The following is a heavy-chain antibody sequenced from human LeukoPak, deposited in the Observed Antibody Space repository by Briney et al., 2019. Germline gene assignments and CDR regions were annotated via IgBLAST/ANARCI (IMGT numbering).Heavy chain of an antibody. CDR2: IKQDGSEK. CDR1: GFTFSNAW. V-gene: IGHV3-7*01. Sequence: GGSLRLSCAASGFTFSNAWMSWVRQAPGKGLEWVANIKQDGSEKYYVDSVKGRFTISRDNAKNSLYLQMNSLRAEDTAVYYCARDADYGDYVSWFDPWGQGTLVTVSS. D-gene: IGHD4-17*01. J-gene: IGHJ5*02. CDR3: ARDADYGDYVSWFDP.